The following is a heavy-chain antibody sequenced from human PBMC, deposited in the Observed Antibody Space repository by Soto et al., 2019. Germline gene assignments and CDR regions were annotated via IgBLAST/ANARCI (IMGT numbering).Heavy chain of an antibody. CDR2: IHYSGTT. J-gene: IGHJ5*01. Sequence: SAPLSLTRPNRGFSIYNYYWNCHRQSIGHEITLIGYIHYSGTTNYTPSLKGRVTISLDRSKNQFSLKLSSVTAADTGVYYCARDPHTVINTGWLDPWGRGTLVTVSS. V-gene: IGHV4-59*01. CDR1: GFSIYNYY. CDR3: ARDPHTVINTGWLDP. D-gene: IGHD4-4*01.